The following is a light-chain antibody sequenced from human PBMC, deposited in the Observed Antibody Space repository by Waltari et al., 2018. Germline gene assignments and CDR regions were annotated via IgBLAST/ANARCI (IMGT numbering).Light chain of an antibody. CDR3: ASYTSRNTLV. CDR2: DVS. J-gene: IGLJ1*01. V-gene: IGLV2-14*03. Sequence: QSALTQPASVSGSPGQSITISCTGTSRDVGAYTYISWYQQHPGKVPKVMIFDVSNRPSGVPNRFSGSKSGNTASLTISGLQAEDEADYYCASYTSRNTLVFGSGTKVTIL. CDR1: SRDVGAYTY.